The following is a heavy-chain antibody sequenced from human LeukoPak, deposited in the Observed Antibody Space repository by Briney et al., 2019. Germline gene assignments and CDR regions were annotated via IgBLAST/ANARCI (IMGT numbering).Heavy chain of an antibody. V-gene: IGHV3-7*01. J-gene: IGHJ4*02. CDR1: GFTFSSYW. CDR2: IKQDGSEK. D-gene: IGHD5-18*01. CDR3: AGTAMVTRRDYFDY. Sequence: GGSLRLSCAASGFTFSSYWMSWVRQAPGKGLEWVANIKQDGSEKYYVDSVKGRFTISRDNAKNSLYLQMNSLRAEDTAVYYCAGTAMVTRRDYFDYWGQGTLVTVSS.